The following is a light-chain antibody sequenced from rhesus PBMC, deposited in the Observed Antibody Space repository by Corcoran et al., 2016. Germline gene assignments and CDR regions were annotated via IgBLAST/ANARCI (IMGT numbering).Light chain of an antibody. CDR1: QGITND. CDR2: EAS. Sequence: DIQMTQSPSSLSASVGDRVTITCRASQGITNDLAWYQQKPGETPKLLIYEASSLQSGIPSRLRGSGSGTDFNLTISSLQPEDFATYYCQHYYSIPLTFGGGTKVEIK. J-gene: IGKJ4*01. CDR3: QHYYSIPLT. V-gene: IGKV1-25*01.